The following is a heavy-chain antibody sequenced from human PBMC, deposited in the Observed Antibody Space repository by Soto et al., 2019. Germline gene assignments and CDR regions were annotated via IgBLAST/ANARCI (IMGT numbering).Heavy chain of an antibody. D-gene: IGHD6-13*01. CDR2: INEDGTKR. CDR1: GFTFSSYW. Sequence: GGSLRLSCSDSGFTFSSYWMHWVRQAPGRGLEWVANINEDGTKRYYGDSVKGRFTISRDNAKRSLYLDMNSLGGEDTAVYYCARAIAAAGSLWGQGILVTVSS. J-gene: IGHJ4*02. V-gene: IGHV3-7*01. CDR3: ARAIAAAGSL.